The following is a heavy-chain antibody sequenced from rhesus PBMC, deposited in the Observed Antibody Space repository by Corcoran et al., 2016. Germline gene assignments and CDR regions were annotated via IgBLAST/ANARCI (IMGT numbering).Heavy chain of an antibody. V-gene: IGHV4-99*01. D-gene: IGHD6-25*01. CDR3: ARLRSGSSPDY. J-gene: IGHJ4*01. CDR2: ISGSIGST. CDR1: GYSISSGYY. Sequence: QVQLQESGPGLVKPSETLSLTCAVSGYSISSGYYWGWIRQPPGKGLEYIGYISGSIGSTYYNPSLKSRVTISKDTSKNQFSLKLSSVTAADTAVYYCARLRSGSSPDYWGQGVLVTVSS.